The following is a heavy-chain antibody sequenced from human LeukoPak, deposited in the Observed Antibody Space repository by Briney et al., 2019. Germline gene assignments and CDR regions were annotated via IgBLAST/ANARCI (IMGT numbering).Heavy chain of an antibody. Sequence: GGSLRLSCAASGFTFSSYAMSWVRRAPGKGLEWVSAISGSGGSTYYADSVKGRFTISRDNSKNTLYLQMNSLRAEDTAVYYCAKRLTDIVVVPAAKSHWGQGTLVTVSS. CDR3: AKRLTDIVVVPAAKSH. D-gene: IGHD2-2*01. J-gene: IGHJ4*02. CDR1: GFTFSSYA. CDR2: ISGSGGST. V-gene: IGHV3-23*01.